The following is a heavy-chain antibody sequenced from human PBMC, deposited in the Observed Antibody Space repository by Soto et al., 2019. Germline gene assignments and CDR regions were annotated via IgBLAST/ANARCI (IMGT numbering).Heavy chain of an antibody. CDR3: AMPFCGSTSCDGADAFDM. J-gene: IGHJ3*02. D-gene: IGHD2-2*01. V-gene: IGHV1-8*01. CDR2: MKPNSGNT. Sequence: QVQLVQSGAEVKKPGASVKVSCKASGYTYTSYDFNWVRQATGQGLEWMGWMKPNSGNTGYAQKFQGRVTTTRNTSIIPADMELSSLRSEATAVYYCAMPFCGSTSCDGADAFDMWGQGTMVTVSS. CDR1: GYTYTSYD.